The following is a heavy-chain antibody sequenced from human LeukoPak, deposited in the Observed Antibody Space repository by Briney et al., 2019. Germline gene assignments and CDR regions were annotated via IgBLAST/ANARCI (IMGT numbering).Heavy chain of an antibody. J-gene: IGHJ6*02. V-gene: IGHV1-69*04. CDR2: IIPILDIV. CDR1: GGTFSSYA. Sequence: GASVKVSCKASGGTFSSYAVSWVRQAPGQGLELMGRIIPILDIVKFAQNFQGRVSITADKSTSTAYMELSSLRSEDTAVYYCARDLRGMDVWAKGPRSPSP. CDR3: ARDLRGMDV.